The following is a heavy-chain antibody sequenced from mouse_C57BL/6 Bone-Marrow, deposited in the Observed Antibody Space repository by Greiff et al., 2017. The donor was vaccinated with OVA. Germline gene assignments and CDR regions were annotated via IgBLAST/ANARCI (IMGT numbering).Heavy chain of an antibody. V-gene: IGHV1-76*01. CDR3: ARGAQAAAWFAY. CDR2: IYPGSGNT. J-gene: IGHJ3*01. Sequence: VQLVESGAELVRPGASVKLSCKASGYTFTDYYINWVKQRPGQGLEWIARIYPGSGNTYYNEKFKGKATLTAEKSSSTAYMQLSSLTSEDSAVYFCARGAQAAAWFAYWGQGTLVTVSA. D-gene: IGHD3-2*02. CDR1: GYTFTDYY.